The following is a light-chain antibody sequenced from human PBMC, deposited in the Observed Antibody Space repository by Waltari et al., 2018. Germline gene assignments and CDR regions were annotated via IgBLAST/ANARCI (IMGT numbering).Light chain of an antibody. CDR3: QVWNSSPDHPGNWV. Sequence: YVLTQPPSVSVAPGQTARIACGGNNIGSKIVHWYKQKSGQAPVLVGYDDRDRPSGIPGRFSGSNSGNTATLTISRVEAGDEADYHCQVWNSSPDHPGNWVFGGGTKLTVL. V-gene: IGLV3-21*02. CDR1: NIGSKI. J-gene: IGLJ3*02. CDR2: DDR.